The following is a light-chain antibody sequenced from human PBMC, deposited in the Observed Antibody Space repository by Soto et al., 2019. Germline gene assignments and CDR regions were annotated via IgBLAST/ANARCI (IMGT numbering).Light chain of an antibody. CDR1: HNDIGTYDY. CDR3: SSFTSHRIYV. V-gene: IGLV2-14*03. J-gene: IGLJ1*01. CDR2: GVT. Sequence: QSALTQPTSVSGSPGQSITISCTGNHNDIGTYDYVSWYQQHPGRAPRLLIHGVTTRPSGISDRFYASKSGLTASLTISGLQPEDEADYYCSSFTSHRIYVFGPGTKVTVL.